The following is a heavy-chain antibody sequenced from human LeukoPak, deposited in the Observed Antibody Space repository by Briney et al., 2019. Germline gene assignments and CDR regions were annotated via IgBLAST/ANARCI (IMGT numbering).Heavy chain of an antibody. J-gene: IGHJ4*02. CDR3: AKDGLPAYDYVWGSSQNYFDY. D-gene: IGHD3-16*01. CDR1: GVTFSSYA. V-gene: IGHV3-23*01. Sequence: PGGSLRLSCAASGVTFSSYAMSWVRQAPGKGLEWVSAISGSGGSTYYADSVKGRFTISRDNSKNTLYLQMNNLRAEDTAVYYCAKDGLPAYDYVWGSSQNYFDYWGQGTLVTVSS. CDR2: ISGSGGST.